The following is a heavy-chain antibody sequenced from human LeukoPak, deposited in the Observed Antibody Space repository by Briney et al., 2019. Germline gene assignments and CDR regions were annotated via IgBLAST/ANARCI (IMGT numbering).Heavy chain of an antibody. D-gene: IGHD6-19*01. J-gene: IGHJ4*02. Sequence: ASVKVSCKASGYTFTGYYMHWVRRAPGQGLEWMGWINPNSGGTNYAQKFQGWVTMTRDTSISTAYMELSRLRSDDTAVYYCARSKPGIAVATTKRYFDYWGQGTLVTVSS. CDR3: ARSKPGIAVATTKRYFDY. CDR2: INPNSGGT. V-gene: IGHV1-2*04. CDR1: GYTFTGYY.